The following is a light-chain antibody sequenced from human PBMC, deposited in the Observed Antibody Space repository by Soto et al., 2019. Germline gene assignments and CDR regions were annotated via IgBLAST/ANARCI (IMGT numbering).Light chain of an antibody. CDR1: QSIRKY. Sequence: DIQMTQSPSSLSASVGDRVIITCRASQSIRKYLNWYQHKPGKVPTLLIYAASSLQSGVPSRFSGSGSGTEFTLTSTSLQPEDFATYYCQQSGDTPPWTFVQGTKVEIK. CDR3: QQSGDTPPWT. J-gene: IGKJ1*01. CDR2: AAS. V-gene: IGKV1-39*01.